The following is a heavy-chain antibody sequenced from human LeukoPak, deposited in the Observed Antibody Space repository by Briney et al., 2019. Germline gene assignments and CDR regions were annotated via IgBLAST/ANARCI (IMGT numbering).Heavy chain of an antibody. CDR2: IYYTGST. CDR1: GGSICSYY. Sequence: SETLSLTCTVSGGSICSYYWSWIRQPPGKGLEWIGYIYYTGSTNYNPSLKSRVTISVDTSKNQFSLKLSSVTAADTAVYYCARETYRGNYYPYYFDYWGQGTLVTVSS. V-gene: IGHV4-59*01. CDR3: ARETYRGNYYPYYFDY. D-gene: IGHD1-26*01. J-gene: IGHJ4*02.